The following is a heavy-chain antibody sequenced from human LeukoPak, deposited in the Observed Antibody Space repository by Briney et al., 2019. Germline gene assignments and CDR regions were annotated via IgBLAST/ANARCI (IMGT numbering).Heavy chain of an antibody. V-gene: IGHV1-2*02. CDR2: INPNSGGT. Sequence: GASVKVSCKASGYTFTGYYMHWVRQAPGQGLEWMGWINPNSGGTNYAQKFQGRVTMTRDTSISTAYMELSRLRSDDTAVYYCARARLIVYTRFDPWGQGTLVTVSS. J-gene: IGHJ5*02. CDR3: ARARLIVYTRFDP. CDR1: GYTFTGYY. D-gene: IGHD3-22*01.